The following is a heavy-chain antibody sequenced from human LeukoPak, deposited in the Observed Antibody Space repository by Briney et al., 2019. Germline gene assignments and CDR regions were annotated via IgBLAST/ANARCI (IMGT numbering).Heavy chain of an antibody. V-gene: IGHV4-59*12. J-gene: IGHJ4*02. CDR3: AREEDRSGD. Sequence: SETLSLTCTVSGASISSYYWSWIRQPPGKGLEWIGSIFYRGNAYYNPSLKSRVTISVDTSKNQFSLSLSSVTAADTAVYYCAREEDRSGDWGQGTLVTVTS. CDR2: IFYRGNA. D-gene: IGHD3-22*01. CDR1: GASISSYY.